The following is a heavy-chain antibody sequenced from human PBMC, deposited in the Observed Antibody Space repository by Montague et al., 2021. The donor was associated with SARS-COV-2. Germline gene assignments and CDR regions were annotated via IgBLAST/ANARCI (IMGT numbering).Heavy chain of an antibody. V-gene: IGHV3-23*01. J-gene: IGHJ2*01. CDR3: AKERGGNSDWYFDL. D-gene: IGHD4-23*01. CDR2: ISSSGGHT. CDR1: GFTFSSYA. Sequence: SLRLSCAASGFTFSSYAMSWVRQAPGKGLEWVSGISSSGGHTYYADSVKGRSTISRDNSKNTLYLQMNSLGAEDTAVYYCAKERGGNSDWYFDLWGRGTLVIGSS.